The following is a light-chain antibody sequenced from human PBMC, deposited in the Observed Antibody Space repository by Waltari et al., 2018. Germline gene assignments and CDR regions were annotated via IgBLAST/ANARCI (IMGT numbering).Light chain of an antibody. CDR1: TSNIGSNT. V-gene: IGLV1-44*01. CDR2: TDN. Sequence: QSVLTQSPSASGTPGQRVTIPCSGGTSNIGSNTGNWYQQFPGTAPKLLINTDNQRPSGVPDRFSGTRSGTSASLAISGLQAEDEADYFCAAWDDKLDCPVFGGGTRLTVL. CDR3: AAWDDKLDCPV. J-gene: IGLJ2*01.